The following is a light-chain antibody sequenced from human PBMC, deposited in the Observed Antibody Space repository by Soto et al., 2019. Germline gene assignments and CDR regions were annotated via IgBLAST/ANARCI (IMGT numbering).Light chain of an antibody. J-gene: IGLJ3*02. CDR3: QAYDYTLTASV. Sequence: QSVLTQPPSVSGAPGQRVTLSCTGKTSNPGAGYDVHWNQQLPGAAPKLVIFGNRNRPSGVPEGFSGSKSGTSASLAITGLQAEDEADYYCQAYDYTLTASVFGGGTKLTVL. CDR1: TSNPGAGYD. V-gene: IGLV1-40*01. CDR2: GNR.